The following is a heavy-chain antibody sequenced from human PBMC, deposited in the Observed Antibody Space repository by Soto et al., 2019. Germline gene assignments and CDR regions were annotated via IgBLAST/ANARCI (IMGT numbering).Heavy chain of an antibody. CDR3: ATRGVTMVRGVPKNYYYYYMDV. CDR2: ISGSGGST. Sequence: EVQLLESGGGLVQPGGSLRLSCAASGLTFSSYAMSWVRQAPGKGLEWVSAISGSGGSTYYADSVKGRFTISRDNSKNTLYLQMNSLRAEDTAVYYCATRGVTMVRGVPKNYYYYYMDVWGKGTTVTVSS. CDR1: GLTFSSYA. V-gene: IGHV3-23*01. J-gene: IGHJ6*03. D-gene: IGHD3-10*01.